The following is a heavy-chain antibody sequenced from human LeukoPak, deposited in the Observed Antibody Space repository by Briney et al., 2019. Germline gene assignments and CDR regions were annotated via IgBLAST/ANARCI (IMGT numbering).Heavy chain of an antibody. D-gene: IGHD2-8*02. CDR3: ARQYSRGTEP. CDR1: GFTFSSYA. CDR2: ISSSSSYV. J-gene: IGHJ5*02. Sequence: GGSLRLSCAASGFTFSSYAMSWVRQAPGKGLEWVSSISSSSSYVYYADSVKGRFTISRDNAKNSLDLQMNSLRAEDTAVYYCARQYSRGTEPWGQGTLVTVSS. V-gene: IGHV3-21*01.